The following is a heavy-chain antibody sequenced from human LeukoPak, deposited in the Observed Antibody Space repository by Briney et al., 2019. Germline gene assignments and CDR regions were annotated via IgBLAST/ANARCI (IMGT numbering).Heavy chain of an antibody. J-gene: IGHJ4*02. D-gene: IGHD1-26*01. CDR2: ISFDGSHK. V-gene: IGHV3-30*18. Sequence: GTSLRLSCVASGFTFSGYGMHWVRLAPGKGLEWVAVISFDGSHKYYADSVQGRFTISRDNPRNTVYLQMNSLRADDTAVYYCAKDLGRYRNNFFDYWGQGNLVTVSS. CDR3: AKDLGRYRNNFFDY. CDR1: GFTFSGYG.